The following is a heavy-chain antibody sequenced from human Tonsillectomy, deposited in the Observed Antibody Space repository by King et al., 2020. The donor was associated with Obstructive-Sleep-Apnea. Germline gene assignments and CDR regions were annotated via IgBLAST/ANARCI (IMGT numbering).Heavy chain of an antibody. CDR2: IYPGDSET. CDR3: AKHYYDSSGYYEFDY. Sequence: QLVQSGAEVKKPGESLKISCKGSGYTFYRYWIAWVRQMPGRGLEWMGFIYPGDSETRYSPSFEGQVTISADKSISTAYLQWSSLKASDTAMYYCAKHYYDSSGYYEFDYWGQGTLVTVSS. V-gene: IGHV5-51*01. D-gene: IGHD3-22*01. CDR1: GYTFYRYW. J-gene: IGHJ4*02.